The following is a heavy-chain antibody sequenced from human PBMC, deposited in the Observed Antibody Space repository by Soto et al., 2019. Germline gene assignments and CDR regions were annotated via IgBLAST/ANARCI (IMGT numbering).Heavy chain of an antibody. CDR1: GFTFSSYA. CDR3: ARDYYDILTRGVYYYGMDV. D-gene: IGHD3-9*01. V-gene: IGHV3-30-3*01. CDR2: ISYDGSNK. Sequence: SLRLSGAASGFTFSSYAMHWVRQAPGKGLEWVAVISYDGSNKYYADSVKGRFTISRDNSKNTLYLQMNSLRAEDTAVYYCARDYYDILTRGVYYYGMDVWGQGTTVTVSS. J-gene: IGHJ6*02.